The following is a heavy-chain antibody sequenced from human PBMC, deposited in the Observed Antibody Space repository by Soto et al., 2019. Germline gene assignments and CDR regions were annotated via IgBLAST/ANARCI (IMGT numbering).Heavy chain of an antibody. CDR2: MFYSGAT. D-gene: IGHD2-15*01. CDR3: ARHKSGSDWLDP. V-gene: IGHV4-39*01. Sequence: SLSLTCNFSVFSTSDIIYCWGWIRQPPGKGLQWIGCMFYSGATYYNPSLKNRVTLSVDTSNNEFSLKLVSVTAPDTAVYYCARHKSGSDWLDPWGQGTLVTVSS. J-gene: IGHJ5*02. CDR1: VFSTSDIIYC.